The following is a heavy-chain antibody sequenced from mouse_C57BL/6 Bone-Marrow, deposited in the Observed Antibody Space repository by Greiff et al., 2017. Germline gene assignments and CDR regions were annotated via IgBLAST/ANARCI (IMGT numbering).Heavy chain of an antibody. J-gene: IGHJ2*01. D-gene: IGHD1-1*01. CDR3: TTILRSYFDY. Sequence: VQLQQSGAELVRPGASVKLSCKASGFNIKDDYMHWVKQRPEQGLEWIGWIDPENGDTEYASKFQGKATITADTSSNTAYLQLSSLTSEDTAVYYCTTILRSYFDYWGQGTTLTVSS. CDR2: IDPENGDT. CDR1: GFNIKDDY. V-gene: IGHV14-4*01.